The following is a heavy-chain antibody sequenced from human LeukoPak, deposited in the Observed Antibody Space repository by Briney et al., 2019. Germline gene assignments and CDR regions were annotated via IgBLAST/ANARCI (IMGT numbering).Heavy chain of an antibody. CDR2: IYTSGST. V-gene: IGHV4-4*07. CDR3: ARDRCSTTSCPFDY. J-gene: IGHJ4*02. D-gene: IGHD2-2*01. CDR1: GGSISSYY. Sequence: SETLSLTCTVSGGSISSYYWSWIRQPAGKGLEWIGRIYTSGSTNYNPSLKSRVTISVDTSKNQFSLKLSSVTAADTAVYYCARDRCSTTSCPFDYWGQGTLVTVSS.